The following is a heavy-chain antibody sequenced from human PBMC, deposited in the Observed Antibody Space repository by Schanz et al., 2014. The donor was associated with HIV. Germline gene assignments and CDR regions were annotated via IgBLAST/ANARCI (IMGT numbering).Heavy chain of an antibody. CDR1: GYTFASYG. CDR3: ARGRETVTTYFDF. V-gene: IGHV1-18*01. Sequence: VQLLQSGAEVKKPGASVKVSCKTSGYTFASYGITWVRQAPGQGLDWVGWISPYNGDRKYDQKFQGRVTMTRDTSTSTAYMELSSLRSEDTAVYYCARGRETVTTYFDFWGQGTLVTVSS. J-gene: IGHJ4*02. D-gene: IGHD4-17*01. CDR2: ISPYNGDR.